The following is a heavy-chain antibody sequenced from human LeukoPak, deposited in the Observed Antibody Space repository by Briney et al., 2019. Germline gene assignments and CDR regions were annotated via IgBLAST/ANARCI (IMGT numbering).Heavy chain of an antibody. D-gene: IGHD6-6*01. Sequence: PSETLSLTCTVSGGSISSGGYYWSWIRQHPGKGLEWIGYIYYSGSTYYNPSLKSRVTISVDTSKSQFSLKLSSVTAADTAVYYCARAGIAARRTLDYWGQGTLVTVSS. V-gene: IGHV4-31*03. CDR2: IYYSGST. J-gene: IGHJ4*02. CDR1: GGSISSGGYY. CDR3: ARAGIAARRTLDY.